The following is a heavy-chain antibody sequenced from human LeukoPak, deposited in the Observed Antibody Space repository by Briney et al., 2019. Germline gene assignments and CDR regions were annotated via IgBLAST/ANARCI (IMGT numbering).Heavy chain of an antibody. V-gene: IGHV4-34*12. CDR1: GGSFSGYY. J-gene: IGHJ3*02. CDR2: IVQSGNT. CDR3: ARFGSSTWYKGAFDI. Sequence: SETLSLTCAVYGGSFSGYYWSRIRQPPWKGLEWIGEIVQSGNTKYNPSLKSRVNLSVDTSKNQISLNLTSVTAADTAVYYCARFGSSTWYKGAFDIWGQGTMVTVAS. D-gene: IGHD6-13*01.